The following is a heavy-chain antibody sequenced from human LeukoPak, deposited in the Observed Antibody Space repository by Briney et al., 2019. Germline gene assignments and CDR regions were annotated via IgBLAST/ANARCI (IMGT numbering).Heavy chain of an antibody. CDR3: ARDDIVVVPAAPT. J-gene: IGHJ5*02. V-gene: IGHV4-30-4*08. Sequence: SETLSLTCTVSGGSISSGDYYWSWIRRPPGKGLEWIGYIYYSGSTYYNPSLKSRVTISVDTSKNQFSLKLSSVTAADTAVYYCARDDIVVVPAAPTWGQGTLVTVSS. D-gene: IGHD2-2*01. CDR1: GGSISSGDYY. CDR2: IYYSGST.